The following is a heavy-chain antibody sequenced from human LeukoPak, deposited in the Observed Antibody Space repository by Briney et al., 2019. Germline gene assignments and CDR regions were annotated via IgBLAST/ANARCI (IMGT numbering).Heavy chain of an antibody. V-gene: IGHV4-4*09. J-gene: IGHJ4*02. Sequence: SETLSLTCTVSGGSTSSYYWSWIRQPPGKGLEWIGYIYTSGSTNYNPSLKSRVTISVDTSKNQFSLKLSSVTAADTAVYYCESSSSTLLDYWGQGTLVTVSS. D-gene: IGHD6-6*01. CDR2: IYTSGST. CDR1: GGSTSSYY. CDR3: ESSSSTLLDY.